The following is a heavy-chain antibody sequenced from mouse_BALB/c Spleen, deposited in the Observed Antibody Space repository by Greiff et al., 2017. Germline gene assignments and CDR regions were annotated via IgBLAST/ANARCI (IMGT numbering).Heavy chain of an antibody. V-gene: IGHV1-14*01. CDR3: ASLTTHYYAMDY. J-gene: IGHJ4*01. D-gene: IGHD1-1*01. CDR1: GYTFTSYV. CDR2: INPYNDGT. Sequence: VQLQQSGPELVKPGASVKMSCKASGYTFTSYVMHWVKQKPGQGLEWIGYINPYNDGTEYNEKFKGKATLTSYKSSSTAYMELSSLTSEDSAVYYCASLTTHYYAMDYWGQGTSVTVSS.